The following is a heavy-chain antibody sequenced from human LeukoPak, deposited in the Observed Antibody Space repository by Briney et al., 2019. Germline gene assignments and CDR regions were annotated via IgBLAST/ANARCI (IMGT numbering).Heavy chain of an antibody. J-gene: IGHJ4*02. D-gene: IGHD5-24*01. CDR3: ARDDRDGYTFDH. Sequence: GGSLRLSCAASGFTFSSYSTNWVRQAPGKGLEWVSSISSSSSYIYYADSVKGRFTISRDNAKNSLYLQMNSPRAEDTAVYYCARDDRDGYTFDHWGQGTLVTVSS. V-gene: IGHV3-21*01. CDR1: GFTFSSYS. CDR2: ISSSSSYI.